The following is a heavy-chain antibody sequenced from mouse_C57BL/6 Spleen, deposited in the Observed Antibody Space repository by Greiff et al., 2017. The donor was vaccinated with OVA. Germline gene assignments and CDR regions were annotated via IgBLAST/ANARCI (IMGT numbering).Heavy chain of an antibody. Sequence: QVHVKQPGAELVKPGASVKMSCKASGYTFTSYWITWVKQRPGQGLEWIGDIYPGSGSTNYNEKFKSKATLTVDTSSSTAYMQLSSLTSEDSAVYYCARSGDYEFAYWGQGTLVTVSA. J-gene: IGHJ3*01. V-gene: IGHV1-55*01. D-gene: IGHD2-4*01. CDR2: IYPGSGST. CDR1: GYTFTSYW. CDR3: ARSGDYEFAY.